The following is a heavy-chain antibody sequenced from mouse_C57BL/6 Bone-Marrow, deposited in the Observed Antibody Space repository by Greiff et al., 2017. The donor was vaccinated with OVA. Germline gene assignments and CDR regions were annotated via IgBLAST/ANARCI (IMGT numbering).Heavy chain of an antibody. CDR3: ARRRRLGYFDV. V-gene: IGHV1-26*01. Sequence: EVQLQQSGPELVKPGASVKISCKASGYTFTDYYMNWVKQSHGKSLEWIGDIIPNNGGTSYNQKFKGKATLTVDKSSSSAYRELRSLTSADSAVYYCARRRRLGYFDVWGTGTTVTVSS. J-gene: IGHJ1*03. CDR2: IIPNNGGT. CDR1: GYTFTDYY. D-gene: IGHD1-1*01.